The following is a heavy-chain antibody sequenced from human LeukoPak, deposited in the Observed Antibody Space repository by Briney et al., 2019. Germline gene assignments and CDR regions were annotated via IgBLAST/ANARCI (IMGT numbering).Heavy chain of an antibody. J-gene: IGHJ6*03. CDR1: GFTFSSYW. V-gene: IGHV3-7*01. CDR3: ARDATTEPGTVYMDV. CDR2: IKQDGSEK. D-gene: IGHD6-13*01. Sequence: GGSLRLSCAASGFTFSSYWMSWVRQAPGKGLEWVANIKQDGSEKYYVDSVKGRFTISRDNAKNSLYLQMNSLRAEDTALYFCARDATTEPGTVYMDVWGKGTTVTISS.